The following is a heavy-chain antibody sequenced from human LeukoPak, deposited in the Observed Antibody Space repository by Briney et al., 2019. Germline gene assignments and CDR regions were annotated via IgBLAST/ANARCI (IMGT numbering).Heavy chain of an antibody. J-gene: IGHJ6*03. CDR3: ARSFYYYYNMDV. CDR1: GGSFSGYY. Sequence: SETLSLTCAVYGGSFSGYYWSWIRQPPGKGLEWIGEINHSGSTNYNPSLKSRVTISVDTSKNQFSLKLSSVTAADTAVYYCARSFYYYYNMDVWGKGTTVTVSS. CDR2: INHSGST. V-gene: IGHV4-34*01.